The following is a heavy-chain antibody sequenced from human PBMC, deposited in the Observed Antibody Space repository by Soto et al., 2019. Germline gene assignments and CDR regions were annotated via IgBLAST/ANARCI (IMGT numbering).Heavy chain of an antibody. CDR2: IYYSGST. D-gene: IGHD3-10*01. V-gene: IGHV4-59*01. CDR1: GGSISSYY. J-gene: IGHJ5*02. Sequence: SETLSLTCTVSGGSISSYYWSWIRQPPGRGLEWIGYIYYSGSTNYNPSLKSRVTISVDTSKNQFSLKLSSVTAADTAVYYCARAYGSGSYLSWFDPWGQGTLVTVSS. CDR3: ARAYGSGSYLSWFDP.